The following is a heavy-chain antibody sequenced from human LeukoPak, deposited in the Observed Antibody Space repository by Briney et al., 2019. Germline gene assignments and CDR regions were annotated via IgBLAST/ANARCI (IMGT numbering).Heavy chain of an antibody. D-gene: IGHD1-26*01. CDR1: GDSVASNSAA. J-gene: IGHJ4*02. V-gene: IGHV6-1*01. CDR2: TYYSSKWYN. CDR3: ARERRYSETSYYFDQ. Sequence: SQTLSLTCAISGDSVASNSAAWNWIRQSPSRGLEWLGRTYYSSKWYNDYAPSGNSRITINPDTSKNQLSLQVNSVTPDDTAVYYCARERRYSETSYYFDQWGQGTLVTVSS.